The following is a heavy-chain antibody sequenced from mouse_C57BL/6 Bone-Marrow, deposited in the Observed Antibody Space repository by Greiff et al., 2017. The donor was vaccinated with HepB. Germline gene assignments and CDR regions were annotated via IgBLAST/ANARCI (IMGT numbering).Heavy chain of an antibody. D-gene: IGHD1-1*01. J-gene: IGHJ1*03. V-gene: IGHV2-5*01. CDR1: GFSLTSYG. CDR2: IWRGGST. Sequence: QVQLQQSGPGLVQPSQSLSITGTVSGFSLTSYGVHWVRQSPGKGREWLGVIWRGGSTDYNAAFMSRLSITKDNSKSKVFFKMNSLQADDTDIYYCAKPFYYYGSSYEYFDVWGTGTTVTVSS. CDR3: AKPFYYYGSSYEYFDV.